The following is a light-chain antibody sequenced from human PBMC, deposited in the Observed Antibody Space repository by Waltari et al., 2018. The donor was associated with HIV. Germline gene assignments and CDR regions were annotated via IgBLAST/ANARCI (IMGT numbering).Light chain of an antibody. J-gene: IGKJ5*01. CDR2: DAS. CDR1: QSVSSY. CDR3: QQRNNGLST. Sequence: EIVLTQSPATLSLSPGERATLPCRASQSVSSYLAWYQQKPGQAPRLLSYDASNRATGIPARCSGSGSCTDFTLTISSLETEDSAVYYGQQRNNGLSTFGQGTRLEIK. V-gene: IGKV3-11*01.